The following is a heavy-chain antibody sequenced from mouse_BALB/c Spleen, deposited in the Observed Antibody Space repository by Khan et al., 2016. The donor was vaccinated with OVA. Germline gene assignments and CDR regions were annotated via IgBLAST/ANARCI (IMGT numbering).Heavy chain of an antibody. CDR1: GFSLTSYG. V-gene: IGHV2-9*02. CDR2: IWAGGST. D-gene: IGHD1-1*01. CDR3: ARAFYDGAWFAY. J-gene: IGHJ3*01. Sequence: VELVESGPGLVAPSQTLSITCTVSGFSLTSYGVHWVRQPPGKGLEWLGVIWAGGSTNHNSALMSRLSISKDNSKSQVFLKMNSLQTDDTAMYYCARAFYDGAWFAYWGQGTLVTVSA.